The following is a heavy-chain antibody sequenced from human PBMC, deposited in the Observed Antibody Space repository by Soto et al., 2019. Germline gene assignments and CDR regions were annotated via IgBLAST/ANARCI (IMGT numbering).Heavy chain of an antibody. CDR3: ARAGVESIRNFVVVTPYGLDV. CDR2: IYHSGNT. Sequence: VTPSEILSLTCAXXXXSXXXXXYLGLIRXPPGKGLEWIGSIYHSGNTYYNPSLKSRVTMSVDTSKNQFSLNLNSVTAADTAVYYCARAGVESIRNFVVVTPYGLDVWGQGTTVTVSS. D-gene: IGHD3-3*01. J-gene: IGHJ6*02. V-gene: IGHV4-38-2*01. CDR1: XXSXXXXXY.